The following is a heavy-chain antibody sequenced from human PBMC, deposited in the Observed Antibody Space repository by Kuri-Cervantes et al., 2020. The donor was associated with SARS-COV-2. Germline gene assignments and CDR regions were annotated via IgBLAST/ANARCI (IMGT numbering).Heavy chain of an antibody. V-gene: IGHV3-30-3*01. CDR3: AKDLGGYDRGAFDI. CDR2: ISYDGSNK. J-gene: IGHJ3*02. CDR1: GFTFSSYA. Sequence: GESLKISCAASGFTFSSYAMDWVRQAPGKGLEWVAVISYDGSNKYYADSVKGRFTISRDNSKNTLYLQMNSLRAEDTAVYYCAKDLGGYDRGAFDIWGQGTMVTVSS. D-gene: IGHD5-12*01.